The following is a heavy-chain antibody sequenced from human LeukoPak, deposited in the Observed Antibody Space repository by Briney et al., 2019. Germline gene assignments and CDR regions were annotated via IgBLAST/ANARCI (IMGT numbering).Heavy chain of an antibody. CDR2: ISDRGGA. J-gene: IGHJ4*02. CDR3: ARLPSH. CDR1: GGSISNYD. Sequence: SETLSLTCTVSGGSISNYDWSWIRQPPGKEPEWIGNISDRGGATYNPSLKSRVTMSVDTPKTHFSLKLNSVTAADTAVYYRARLPSHWGQGTLVTVSS. V-gene: IGHV4-59*08.